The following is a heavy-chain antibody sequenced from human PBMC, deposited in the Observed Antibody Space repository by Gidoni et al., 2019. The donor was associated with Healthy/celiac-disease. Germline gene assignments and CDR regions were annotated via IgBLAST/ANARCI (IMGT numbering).Heavy chain of an antibody. CDR2: IYYSGST. D-gene: IGHD5-18*01. Sequence: QVQLQESGPGLVKPSETLSLTCTVSGGSISSYYWSWIRQPPGKGLEWIGYIYYSGSTNYNPSLKSRVTISVDTSKNQFSLKLSSVTAADTAVYYCARQGYSYGPGAFDIWGQGTMVTVSS. CDR1: GGSISSYY. J-gene: IGHJ3*02. CDR3: ARQGYSYGPGAFDI. V-gene: IGHV4-59*08.